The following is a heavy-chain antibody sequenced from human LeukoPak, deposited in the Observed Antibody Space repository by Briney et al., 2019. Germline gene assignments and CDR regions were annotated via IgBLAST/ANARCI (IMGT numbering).Heavy chain of an antibody. CDR1: GYTFTDYY. D-gene: IGHD1-26*01. CDR2: INPNSGGT. V-gene: IGHV1-2*02. CDR3: ARGEWELLGRFDL. Sequence: ASVKVSCKASGYTFTDYYMHWVRQAPGQGLEWMGWINPNSGGTNYAQKFQGRVTMTRDTSISTAYMELSRLRSDDTAVYYCARGEWELLGRFDLWGRGTLVTVSS. J-gene: IGHJ2*01.